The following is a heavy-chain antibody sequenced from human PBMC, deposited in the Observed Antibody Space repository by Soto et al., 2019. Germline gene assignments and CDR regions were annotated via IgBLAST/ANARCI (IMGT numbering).Heavy chain of an antibody. CDR1: GFTFSIYA. V-gene: IGHV3-64D*06. Sequence: PGGSLRLSFSASGFTFSIYAMHWVRQAPGKGLEYVSSISTNGGSTDYADSVKGRFTISRDNSKNTVYLQMSSLRVEDTAVYYCVKGEYYYDSSGYYPFDYWGQGT. CDR2: ISTNGGST. D-gene: IGHD3-22*01. J-gene: IGHJ4*02. CDR3: VKGEYYYDSSGYYPFDY.